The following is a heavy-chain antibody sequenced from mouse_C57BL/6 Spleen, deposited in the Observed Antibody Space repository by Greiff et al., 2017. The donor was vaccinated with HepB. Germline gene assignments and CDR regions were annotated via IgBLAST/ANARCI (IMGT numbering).Heavy chain of an antibody. CDR1: GFSFNTYA. CDR2: IRSKRNNYAT. J-gene: IGHJ3*01. Sequence: EVHLVESGGGLVQPKGSLKLSCAASGFSFNTYAMNWVRQAPGKGLEWVARIRSKRNNYATYYADSVKDRFTISRDDSESMLYLQMNNLKTEDTAMYYCVGLQGFAYWGQGTLVTVSA. CDR3: VGLQGFAY. V-gene: IGHV10-1*01.